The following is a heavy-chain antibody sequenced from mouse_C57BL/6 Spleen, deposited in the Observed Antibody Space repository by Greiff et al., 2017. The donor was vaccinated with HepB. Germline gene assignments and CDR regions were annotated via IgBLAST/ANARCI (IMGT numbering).Heavy chain of an antibody. V-gene: IGHV1-4*01. Sequence: VKLMESGAELARPGASVKMSCKASGYTFTSYTMHWVKQRPGQGLEWIGYINPSSGYTKYNQKFKDKATLTADKSSSTAYMQLSSLTSEDSAVYYCARSRWDYWYFDVWGTGTTVTVSS. J-gene: IGHJ1*03. CDR1: GYTFTSYT. D-gene: IGHD1-1*02. CDR3: ARSRWDYWYFDV. CDR2: INPSSGYT.